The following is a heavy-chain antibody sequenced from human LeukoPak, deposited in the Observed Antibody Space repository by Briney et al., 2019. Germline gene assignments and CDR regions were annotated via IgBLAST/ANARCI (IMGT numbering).Heavy chain of an antibody. D-gene: IGHD2-8*01. CDR2: IKQDGSQR. J-gene: IGHJ6*02. CDR1: GFTVGNYW. V-gene: IGHV3-7*03. CDR3: AKVNHIVLMVYAISNGMDV. Sequence: PGGSLRLSCAASGFTVGNYWMSWVRQAPGKGLEWVANIKQDGSQRYYVDSVKGRFTISRDDAKNSLYLQMNSLRAEDTAVYYCAKVNHIVLMVYAISNGMDVWGQGTTVTVSS.